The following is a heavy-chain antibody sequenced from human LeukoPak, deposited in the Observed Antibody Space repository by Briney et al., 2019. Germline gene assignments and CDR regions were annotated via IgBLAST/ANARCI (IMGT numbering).Heavy chain of an antibody. CDR1: GYTITNNY. CDR3: ARKGGYYDSSGYPRYAFDI. J-gene: IGHJ3*02. CDR2: IIPIFGTA. Sequence: RASVKVSCKASGYTITNNYMHWVRQAPGQGLEWMGGIIPIFGTANYAQKFQGRVTITADKSTSTAYMELSSLRSEDTAVYYCARKGGYYDSSGYPRYAFDIWGQGTMVTVSS. D-gene: IGHD3-22*01. V-gene: IGHV1-69*06.